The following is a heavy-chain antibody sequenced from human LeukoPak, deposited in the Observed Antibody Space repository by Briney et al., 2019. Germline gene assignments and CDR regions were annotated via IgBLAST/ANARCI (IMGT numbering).Heavy chain of an antibody. V-gene: IGHV4-61*02. CDR1: GGSISSGSYY. D-gene: IGHD6-13*01. Sequence: SQTLSLTCTVSGGSISSGSYYWSWIRQPAGKGLEWIGRIYTSGSTNYNPSLKSRVTISVDTSKNQYSLKLSSVTAADTAVYYCARDRKYSSSWSTPNAFDIWGQGTMVTVSS. J-gene: IGHJ3*02. CDR2: IYTSGST. CDR3: ARDRKYSSSWSTPNAFDI.